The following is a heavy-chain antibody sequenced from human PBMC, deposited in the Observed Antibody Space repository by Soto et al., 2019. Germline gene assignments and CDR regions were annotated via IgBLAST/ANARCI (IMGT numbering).Heavy chain of an antibody. CDR3: ERIVGATTCFDD. CDR2: IYHSGGA. D-gene: IGHD1-26*01. CDR1: VYSISSGYY. Sequence: PSETLSFTCAVSVYSISSGYYWGWIRQPPGKGLEWVGSIYHSGGAYYNPSLKSRVTISVDPSKNPFSLKLSSVTAADTAVYYCERIVGATTCFDDSARGTLVTVSS. J-gene: IGHJ4*02. V-gene: IGHV4-38-2*01.